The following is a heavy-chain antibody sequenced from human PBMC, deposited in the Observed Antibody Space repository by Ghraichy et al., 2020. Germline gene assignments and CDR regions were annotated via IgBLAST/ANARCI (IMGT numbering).Heavy chain of an antibody. CDR2: IDWDDDK. Sequence: SGPTLVKPTQTLTLTCTFSGFSLSTSGMCVSWIRQPPGKALEWLARIDWDDDKYYSTSLKTRLTISKDTSKNQVVLTMTNMDPVDTATYYCARTLALSAADYYFDYWGQGTLVTVSS. J-gene: IGHJ4*02. CDR3: ARTLALSAADYYFDY. CDR1: GFSLSTSGMC. V-gene: IGHV2-70*11. D-gene: IGHD6-13*01.